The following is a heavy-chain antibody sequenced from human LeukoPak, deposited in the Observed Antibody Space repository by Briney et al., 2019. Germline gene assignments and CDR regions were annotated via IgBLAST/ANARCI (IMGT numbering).Heavy chain of an antibody. J-gene: IGHJ4*02. CDR3: ARQRLLWFGESNSGLDY. CDR2: IYYSGST. Sequence: SETLSLTCTVSGGSISSYYWNWIRQPPGKGLEWIGYIYYSGSTNYNPSLKSRVTMSVDTSKNQFSLKLTSVTAADTAVYYCARQRLLWFGESNSGLDYWGQGTLVTVCS. CDR1: GGSISSYY. D-gene: IGHD3-10*01. V-gene: IGHV4-59*08.